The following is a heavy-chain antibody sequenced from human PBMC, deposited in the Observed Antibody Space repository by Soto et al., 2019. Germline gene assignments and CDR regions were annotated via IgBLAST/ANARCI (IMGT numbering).Heavy chain of an antibody. CDR1: GASLTFGGYS. CDR2: INHLETT. Sequence: SETLSLTCPVSGASLTFGGYSWSWIRQTPGKGPEWIGYINHLETTFYNPSFESRLTLSIDRAKNQFSLKLHSMSAADRAVYFCARGGGSDSFDYWGQGMLVTVSS. CDR3: ARGGGSDSFDY. D-gene: IGHD1-26*01. J-gene: IGHJ4*02. V-gene: IGHV4-30-2*01.